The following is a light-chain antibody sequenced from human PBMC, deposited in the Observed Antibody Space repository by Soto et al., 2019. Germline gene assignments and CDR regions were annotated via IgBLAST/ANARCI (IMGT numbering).Light chain of an antibody. CDR1: QSVSSNF. Sequence: EIVLTQSPGTLSLSPGERATLSCRASQSVSSNFLAWYQQKPGQAPRLLIYNASNRTTGIPDRFSGSGSGTDFTLTINRLEPADFAVYFCQHYTSSQGWPFGQVTKAGIK. V-gene: IGKV3-20*01. CDR3: QHYTSSQGWP. CDR2: NAS. J-gene: IGKJ1*01.